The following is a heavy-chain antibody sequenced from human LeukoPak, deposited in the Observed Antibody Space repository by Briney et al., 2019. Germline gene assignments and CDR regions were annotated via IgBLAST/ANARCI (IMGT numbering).Heavy chain of an antibody. CDR2: ISGSGGST. D-gene: IGHD3-10*01. CDR3: AKPAIIIVTGRVFDI. CDR1: GFTFSSYA. V-gene: IGHV3-23*01. J-gene: IGHJ3*02. Sequence: GGSLRLSCADSGFTFSSYAMSWVRQAPGKGLEWVSAISGSGGSTYYADSVKGRFTISRDNSKNTLYLQMNSLRAEDTSVYYCAKPAIIIVTGRVFDIWGQGTMVTVSS.